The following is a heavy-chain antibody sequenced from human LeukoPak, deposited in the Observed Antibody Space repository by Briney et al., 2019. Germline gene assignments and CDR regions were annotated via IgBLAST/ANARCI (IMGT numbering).Heavy chain of an antibody. CDR3: AKYCGGDCYSESDAFDI. D-gene: IGHD2-21*02. CDR1: GGTFSSYA. J-gene: IGHJ3*02. V-gene: IGHV1-69*04. Sequence: ASVKVSCKASGGTFSSYAISWVRQAPGQGLEWMGRIIPILGIANYAQKFQGRVTITADKSTSTAYMELSSLRSEDTAVYYRAKYCGGDCYSESDAFDIWGQGSMVTVSS. CDR2: IIPILGIA.